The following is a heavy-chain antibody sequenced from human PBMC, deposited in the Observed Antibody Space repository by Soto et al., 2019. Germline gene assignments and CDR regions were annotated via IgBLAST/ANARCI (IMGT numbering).Heavy chain of an antibody. CDR3: ATSFRYFDN. CDR2: ISGRGTNT. CDR1: GSISTTTP. J-gene: IGHJ4*02. V-gene: IGHV3-23*01. Sequence: EVQLLESGGGLVQPGGSLRLSCAASGSISTTTPLSWVRQAPGKGLEWVSTISGRGTNTYYADSVKGPFIISRDNLTNTVNLQMNGLGVEDAAIYYWATSFRYFDNWGQGTLVTVSS.